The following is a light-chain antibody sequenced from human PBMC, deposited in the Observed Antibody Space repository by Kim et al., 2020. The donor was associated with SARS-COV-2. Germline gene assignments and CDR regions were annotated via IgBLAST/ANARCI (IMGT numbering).Light chain of an antibody. CDR3: CSYAGASWV. J-gene: IGLJ3*02. CDR2: HVT. CDR1: TTDVGTYNL. V-gene: IGLV2-23*02. Sequence: PGQSITISCTGSTTDVGTYNLVSWYQQHPAKVPKLIIYHVTKRPSGVSSRFSASESDNAASLTISGLQAEDEADYYCCSYAGASWVFGGGTKLTVL.